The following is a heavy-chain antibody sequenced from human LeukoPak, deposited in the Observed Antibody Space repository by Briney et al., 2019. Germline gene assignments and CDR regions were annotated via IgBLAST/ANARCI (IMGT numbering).Heavy chain of an antibody. CDR2: INHSGST. CDR1: GGSFSGYY. CDR3: ARQMVRGVIIIRPPKDYGMDV. V-gene: IGHV4-34*01. D-gene: IGHD3-10*01. J-gene: IGHJ6*02. Sequence: SETLPLTCAVYGGSFSGYYWSWIRQPPGKGLEWIGEINHSGSTNYNPSLKSRVTISVDTSKNQFSLKLSSVTAADTAVYYCARQMVRGVIIIRPPKDYGMDVWGQGTTVTVSS.